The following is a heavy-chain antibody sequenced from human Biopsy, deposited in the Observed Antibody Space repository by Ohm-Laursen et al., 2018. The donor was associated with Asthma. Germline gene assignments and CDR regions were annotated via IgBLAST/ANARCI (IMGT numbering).Heavy chain of an antibody. J-gene: IGHJ4*02. CDR3: AKRRGYSGHDNDY. CDR1: GFTFSSYG. V-gene: IGHV3-30*18. CDR2: MSYDGSIE. Sequence: SLRLSCAASGFTFSSYGMDWVRQAPGKGLEWVALMSYDGSIEDYADSVKGRFTISRDNSKNTLYLQMNSLRTEDTAVYYCAKRRGYSGHDNDYWGQGTLVIVSS. D-gene: IGHD5-12*01.